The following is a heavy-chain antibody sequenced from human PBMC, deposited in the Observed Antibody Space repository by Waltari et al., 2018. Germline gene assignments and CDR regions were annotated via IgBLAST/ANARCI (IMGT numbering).Heavy chain of an antibody. D-gene: IGHD1-26*01. J-gene: IGHJ4*02. CDR1: GFTFSNAW. CDR2: IKSKTDGGTT. CDR3: TIRTRWEQVDY. Sequence: VQLVESGGGLVKPGGSLRLSCAASGFTFSNAWMSWVRQAPGKGLEWVGRIKSKTDGGTTDYAAPVKGRFTISRDDSKNTLYLQMNSLKTEDTAVYYCTIRTRWEQVDYWGQGTLVTVSS. V-gene: IGHV3-15*01.